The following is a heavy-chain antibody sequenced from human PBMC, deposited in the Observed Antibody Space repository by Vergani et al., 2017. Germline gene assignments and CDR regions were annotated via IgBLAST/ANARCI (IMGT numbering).Heavy chain of an antibody. D-gene: IGHD4-23*01. CDR1: GFTFTSSA. Sequence: QMQLVQSGPEVKKPGTSVKVSCKASGFTFTSSAVQWVRQARGQRLEWIGWIVVGSGNTNYAQKFQERVTITRDMSTSTAYMELSSLRSEDTAVYYCAAESGGLGAFDIWGQGTMVTVSS. J-gene: IGHJ3*02. CDR3: AAESGGLGAFDI. V-gene: IGHV1-58*01. CDR2: IVVGSGNT.